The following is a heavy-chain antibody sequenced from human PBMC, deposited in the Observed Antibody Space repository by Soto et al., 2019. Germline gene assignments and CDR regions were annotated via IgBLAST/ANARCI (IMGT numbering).Heavy chain of an antibody. CDR3: ARVGSGYSSSSEGYYYYGMDV. CDR1: GYTFTSYY. CDR2: INPSGGST. V-gene: IGHV1-46*01. J-gene: IGHJ6*02. Sequence: ASVKVSCKASGYTFTSYYMHWVRQAPGQGLEWMGLINPSGGSTSYAQKFQGRVTMTRDTSTSTVYMELSSLRSEDTAVYYCARVGSGYSSSSEGYYYYGMDVWGQGTTVTVSS. D-gene: IGHD6-6*01.